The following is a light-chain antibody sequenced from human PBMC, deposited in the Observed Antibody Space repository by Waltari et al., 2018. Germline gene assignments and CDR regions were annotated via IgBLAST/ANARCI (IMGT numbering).Light chain of an antibody. CDR3: AAWDDGLNAVV. V-gene: IGLV1-44*01. CDR1: SSNIGGNT. CDR2: SND. Sequence: QSVLTQPPSVSGAPGQRVAISCSGSSSNIGGNTVKWYQHPPGTAPKRLSSSNDRRPSGVRDRFSGSTSGTSASLAISGLQSEDEADYYCAAWDDGLNAVVFGGGTKLTVL. J-gene: IGLJ2*01.